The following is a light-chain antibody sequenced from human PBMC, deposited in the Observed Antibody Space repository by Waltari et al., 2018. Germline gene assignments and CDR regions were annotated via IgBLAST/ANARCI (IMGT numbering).Light chain of an antibody. CDR1: QKVYSN. V-gene: IGKV3-15*01. CDR2: AAS. J-gene: IGKJ2*01. Sequence: EVVLTQSPDTLSLSPGERAALSCRASQKVYSNLAWYQQRPGQAPRLLIYAASTRAAGIPGRFSGSESETEFTLTINSLQSEDFAVYYCQQDKYWPRTFGRGTKLEVK. CDR3: QQDKYWPRT.